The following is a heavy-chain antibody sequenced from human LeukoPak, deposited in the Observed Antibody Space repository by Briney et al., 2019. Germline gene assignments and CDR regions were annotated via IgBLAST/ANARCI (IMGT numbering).Heavy chain of an antibody. D-gene: IGHD3-10*02. CDR2: INHSGST. Sequence: SETLSLTCAVYGGSFSGYYWSWIRQPPGKGLEWIGEINHSGSTNYNPSLKSRVTISVDTSKDQFSLKLSSVTAADTAVYYCARHLANVRGGVNPRSFDPWGQGTLVTVSS. CDR1: GGSFSGYY. J-gene: IGHJ5*02. V-gene: IGHV4-34*01. CDR3: ARHLANVRGGVNPRSFDP.